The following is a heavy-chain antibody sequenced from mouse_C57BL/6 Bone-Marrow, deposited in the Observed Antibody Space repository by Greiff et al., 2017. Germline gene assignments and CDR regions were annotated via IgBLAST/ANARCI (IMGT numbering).Heavy chain of an antibody. CDR2: MHPNGGSP. Sequence: VQLQQPGAELVKPGASVKLSCKASGYTFNNYWMHWVKQRPGQGLEWIGMMHPNGGSPDYNEKFKSEATLSVDKSSRTAYMELSSLTSEDSAVYYCARSYDYDDYTMDYWGQGTSVTVSS. J-gene: IGHJ4*01. CDR3: ARSYDYDDYTMDY. D-gene: IGHD2-4*01. V-gene: IGHV1-64*01. CDR1: GYTFNNYW.